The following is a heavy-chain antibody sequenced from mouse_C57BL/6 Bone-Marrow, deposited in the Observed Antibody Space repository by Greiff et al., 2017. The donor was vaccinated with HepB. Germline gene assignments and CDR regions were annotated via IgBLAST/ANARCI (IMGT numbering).Heavy chain of an antibody. CDR3: AKKPTCVRKPYYALDG. D-gene: IGHD6-1*01. V-gene: IGHV1-82*01. CDR2: IYPGDGDT. J-gene: IGHJ4*01. Sequence: QVQLQQPGAELVKPGASVKISCKASGYAFSSSCMNWVKQRPGKGLEWIGRIYPGDGDTNYNEKFKGKATLTADKSSSTAYMQLSSLTSEDSAVYFCAKKPTCVRKPYYALDGWGQGTSVTVSS. CDR1: GYAFSSSC.